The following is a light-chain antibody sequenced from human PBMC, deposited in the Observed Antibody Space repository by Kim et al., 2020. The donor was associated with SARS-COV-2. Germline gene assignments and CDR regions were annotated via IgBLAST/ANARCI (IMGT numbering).Light chain of an antibody. V-gene: IGKV4-1*01. CDR3: QQYHDLPYT. Sequence: AVSLGERATFNCKSSQSVSNKLVWYQQKPGQPPKLLIRWSSDRESGVPDRFSGSGSGTDFTLSISSLQAEDVVVYHCQQYHDLPYTFGQGTKLEI. CDR1: QSVSNK. CDR2: WSS. J-gene: IGKJ2*01.